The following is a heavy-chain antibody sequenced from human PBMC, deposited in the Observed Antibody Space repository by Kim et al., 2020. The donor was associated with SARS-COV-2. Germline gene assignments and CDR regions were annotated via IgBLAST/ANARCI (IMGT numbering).Heavy chain of an antibody. CDR1: GFTFSLYG. D-gene: IGHD4-17*01. J-gene: IGHJ4*02. CDR3: ARWTTGDYGDYVNYYDY. CDR2: ISFDGNHT. Sequence: GGSLRLSCAGSGFTFSLYGMHWVRQAPGKGLEWVALISFDGNHTKYADSVRGRFTISRDNSKSTQYLQMNSLRGEDTAVYYCARWTTGDYGDYVNYYDYWGQGALVTVSS. V-gene: IGHV3-33*05.